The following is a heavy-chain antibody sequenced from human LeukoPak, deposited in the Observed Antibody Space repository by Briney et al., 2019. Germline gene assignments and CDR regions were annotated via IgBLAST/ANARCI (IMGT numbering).Heavy chain of an antibody. CDR3: ARDDGDGDYLGY. Sequence: PSETLSLTCTVSGGSISSSSYYWGWIRQPPGKGLEWIGEIYHSGSTNYNPSLKSRVTISVDKSKNQFSLKLSSVTAADTAVYYCARDDGDGDYLGYWGQGTLVTVSS. CDR2: IYHSGST. V-gene: IGHV4-39*07. J-gene: IGHJ4*02. D-gene: IGHD4-17*01. CDR1: GGSISSSSYY.